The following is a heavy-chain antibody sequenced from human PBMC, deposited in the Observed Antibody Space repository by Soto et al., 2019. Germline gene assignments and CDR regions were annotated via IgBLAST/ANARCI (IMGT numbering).Heavy chain of an antibody. CDR2: IYSDGST. D-gene: IGHD2-15*01. Sequence: EVQPVESGGGLIQPGGSLRLSCAASGFTVSSSYMSWVRQAPGKGLEWVSTIYSDGSTYYTDSVKGRFTISRDNSKNTLFLQMNSLRAEDTAVYYCARHPQMATLTPGYWGQGTLFTVSS. CDR1: GFTVSSSY. CDR3: ARHPQMATLTPGY. V-gene: IGHV3-53*01. J-gene: IGHJ4*02.